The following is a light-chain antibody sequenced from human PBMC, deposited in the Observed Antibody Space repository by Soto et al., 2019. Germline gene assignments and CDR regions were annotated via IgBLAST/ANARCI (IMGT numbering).Light chain of an antibody. CDR2: GAS. J-gene: IGKJ4*01. CDR3: QQLRMYPST. Sequence: DIQITQSPSTLSASVGDRVTITCRASQSISSWLAWYQQKPGKPPKLLIYGASSLQSGVPSRFSGSGSGTDCALTITRLQAEDFETYYCQQLRMYPSTFGGGTKVDIK. V-gene: IGKV1-5*01. CDR1: QSISSW.